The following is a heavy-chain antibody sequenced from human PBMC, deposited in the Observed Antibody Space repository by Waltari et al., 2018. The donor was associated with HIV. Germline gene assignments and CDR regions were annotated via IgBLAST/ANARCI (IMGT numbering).Heavy chain of an antibody. CDR2: IDWNDNK. Sequence: QVTLQESGPALVRPTQTLTLTCTFSGFSLRTTGMRVSWIRQPPGKALEWLADIDWNDNKFFNTSLTTRLTISEDSSKNQVVLSVTNVDPVDTGTYFCARTAFRSSPDWGQGILVTVSS. CDR3: ARTAFRSSPD. D-gene: IGHD6-13*01. V-gene: IGHV2-70*04. CDR1: GFSLRTTGMR. J-gene: IGHJ4*02.